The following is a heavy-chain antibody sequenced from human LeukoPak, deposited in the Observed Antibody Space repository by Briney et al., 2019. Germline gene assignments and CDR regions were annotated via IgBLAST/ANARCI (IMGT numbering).Heavy chain of an antibody. CDR3: ARAGRGWFGSMDV. Sequence: GTSLRLSCAASGFTFCSNGMHWVRQAPGKGLEWVAVVSFDGSNKYFEDSVKGRFSISRDNSRNTLYLQMNSLRAEDTAVYYCARAGRGWFGSMDVWGQGTTVTVSS. CDR2: VSFDGSNK. D-gene: IGHD3-10*01. CDR1: GFTFCSNG. J-gene: IGHJ6*02. V-gene: IGHV3-33*01.